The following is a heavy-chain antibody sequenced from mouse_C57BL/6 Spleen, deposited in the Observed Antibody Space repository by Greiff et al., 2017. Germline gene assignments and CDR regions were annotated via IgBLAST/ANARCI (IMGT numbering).Heavy chain of an antibody. CDR3: ARWGITTNFDY. CDR1: GYSFTGYF. V-gene: IGHV1-20*01. Sequence: VQLQQSGPELVKPGDSVKISCKASGYSFTGYFMNWVMQSHGKSLEWIGRINPYNGDTFYNQKFKGKATLTVDKSSSTAHMELRSLTSEDSAVYYCARWGITTNFDYWGQGTTLTVSS. CDR2: INPYNGDT. D-gene: IGHD1-2*01. J-gene: IGHJ2*01.